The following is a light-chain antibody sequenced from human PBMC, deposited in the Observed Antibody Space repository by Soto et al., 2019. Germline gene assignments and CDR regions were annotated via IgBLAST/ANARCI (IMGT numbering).Light chain of an antibody. J-gene: IGKJ1*01. CDR2: GAS. CDR1: QSFSSTF. Sequence: PGARATLSCRASQSFSSTFFAWYQQKPGQAPRLLIYGASSRATGIPDRFSGSGSGTDFTLNISRLEPEDFAVYYCQQYASSVTFGQGTKVEIK. V-gene: IGKV3-20*01. CDR3: QQYASSVT.